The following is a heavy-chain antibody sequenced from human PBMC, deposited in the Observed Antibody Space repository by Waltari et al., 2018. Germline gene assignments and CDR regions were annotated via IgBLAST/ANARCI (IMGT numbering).Heavy chain of an antibody. CDR1: GFTFSGYW. D-gene: IGHD3-9*01. V-gene: IGHV3-7*01. J-gene: IGHJ4*02. CDR2: IKQDGSEK. CDR3: ARGGSTINYYFDY. Sequence: EVQLVESGGGLVQPGGSLRLSCAASGFTFSGYWMSWVRQAPGKGLEWVANIKQDGSEKYYVDSVKGRFTISRDNAKNSLYLQMNSLRAEDTAVYYCARGGSTINYYFDYWGQGTLVTVSS.